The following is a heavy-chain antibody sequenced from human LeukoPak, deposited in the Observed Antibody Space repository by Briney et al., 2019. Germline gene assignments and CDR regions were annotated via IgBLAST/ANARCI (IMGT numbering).Heavy chain of an antibody. CDR1: GYTFTSYG. V-gene: IGHV1-18*01. CDR2: IRAYNGNT. J-gene: IGHJ4*02. CDR3: ARGNIAVAGSHFDY. Sequence: GASVKLSCKASGYTFTSYGISGVPQTPAQGLEWMGWIRAYNGNTNHAQKHQRRLTMTSGTYTSRAYMELRSLRSDDTAVYYCARGNIAVAGSHFDYWGQGTLVTVSS. D-gene: IGHD6-19*01.